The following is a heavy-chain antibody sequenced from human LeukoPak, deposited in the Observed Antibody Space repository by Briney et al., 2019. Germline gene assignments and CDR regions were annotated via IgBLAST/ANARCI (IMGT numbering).Heavy chain of an antibody. J-gene: IGHJ6*03. V-gene: IGHV5-51*01. CDR3: ARLKDSPYYYMDV. CDR1: GYSFTSYW. CDR2: IYPGDSDT. D-gene: IGHD2-15*01. Sequence: GESLEISCKGSGYSFTSYWIGWVRQMPGKGLEWMGIIYPGDSDTRYSPSFQGQVTISADKSISTAYLQWSSLKASDTAMYYCARLKDSPYYYMDVWGKGTTVTVSS.